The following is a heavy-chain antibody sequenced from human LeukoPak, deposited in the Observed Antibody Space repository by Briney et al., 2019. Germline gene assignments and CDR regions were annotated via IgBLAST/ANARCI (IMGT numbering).Heavy chain of an antibody. D-gene: IGHD3-16*01. CDR3: ARGIRLFPFDY. J-gene: IGHJ4*02. CDR2: ISGSGGST. CDR1: GFSFSSYA. Sequence: GGSLRLSCAASGFSFSSYAMSWVRQAPGKGLEWVSTISGSGGSTYYADSVNGRFTIYRDNSENTLYLQMNSLRAEDTAVYYCARGIRLFPFDYWGQGILVTVSS. V-gene: IGHV3-23*01.